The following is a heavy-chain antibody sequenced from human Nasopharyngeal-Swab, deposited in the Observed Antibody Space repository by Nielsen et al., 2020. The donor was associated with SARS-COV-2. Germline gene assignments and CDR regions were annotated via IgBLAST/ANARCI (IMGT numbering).Heavy chain of an antibody. CDR2: IWYAGSNK. V-gene: IGHV3-30*02. D-gene: IGHD3-22*01. Sequence: GESLKISCAASGFTFSTYAMHWVRQAPGQGLEWVTFIWYAGSNKEYADAVKGRFTISRDNSKTTVFLQMNSLRVEDTAVYYCATDAPGSGFALDTWGQGTMVTVLS. CDR3: ATDAPGSGFALDT. J-gene: IGHJ3*02. CDR1: GFTFSTYA.